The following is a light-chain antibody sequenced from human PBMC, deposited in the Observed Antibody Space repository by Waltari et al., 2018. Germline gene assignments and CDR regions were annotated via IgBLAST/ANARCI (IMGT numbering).Light chain of an antibody. CDR2: DAS. CDR1: QTIGTY. J-gene: IGKJ4*01. CDR3: QQRYNWPPLT. V-gene: IGKV3-11*01. Sequence: VVLTQSPVTLSLSPGETATLSCRASQTIGTYLAWYQHKLGQSPRLLIYDASTRATGIPARFSGIGSGTDFTLTISGLEVEDSAFYYCQQRYNWPPLTFGGGTKVQTK.